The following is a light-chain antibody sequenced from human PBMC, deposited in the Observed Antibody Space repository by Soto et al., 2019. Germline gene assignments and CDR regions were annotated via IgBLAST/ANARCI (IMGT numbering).Light chain of an antibody. CDR2: DAS. J-gene: IGKJ3*01. V-gene: IGKV1-13*02. CDR3: QRFYSYLQFT. Sequence: AIQLTQSPSSLSASVGDRVTITCRASQGISNALAWYQQNSGKGPRLLIYDASTLQSGVPSRFSDSGSGTDFTLTINSLQREDFTTYYCQRFYSYLQFTFGPGTKVDIK. CDR1: QGISNA.